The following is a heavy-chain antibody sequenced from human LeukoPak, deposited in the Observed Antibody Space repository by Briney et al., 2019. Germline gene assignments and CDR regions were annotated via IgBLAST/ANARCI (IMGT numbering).Heavy chain of an antibody. J-gene: IGHJ4*02. CDR3: TRVGYIDXGIDY. CDR1: GFPFSSYW. V-gene: IGHV3-7*04. CDR2: IKQDGSKK. D-gene: IGHD5-24*01. Sequence: GGSLRLSCVASGFPFSSYWMTWVRQAPGKGLEWVANIKQDGSKKSYVDSVKGRFTISRDNAKNSLYLQMNSLRAEDTAIYYCTRVGYIDXGIDYWGQGTLVXVSS.